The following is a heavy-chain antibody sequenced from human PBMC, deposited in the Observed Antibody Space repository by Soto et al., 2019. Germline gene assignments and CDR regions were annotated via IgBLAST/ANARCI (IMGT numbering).Heavy chain of an antibody. CDR3: EVRYTDCSGGSCYIHYYGMDV. V-gene: IGHV3-30*03. D-gene: IGHD2-15*01. Sequence: GGSRRLSCAASGFTFSSYVMHWVRQAPGKGLEWVAVISYDGSNKYYADSVKGRFTISRGNSKNTLYLQMNSLRAEDTAVYYCEVRYTDCSGGSCYIHYYGMDVWGQGTTVTVSS. J-gene: IGHJ6*02. CDR1: GFTFSSYV. CDR2: ISYDGSNK.